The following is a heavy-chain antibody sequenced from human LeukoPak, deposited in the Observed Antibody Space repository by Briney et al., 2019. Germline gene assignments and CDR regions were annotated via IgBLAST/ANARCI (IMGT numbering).Heavy chain of an antibody. J-gene: IGHJ3*02. CDR1: GGPFSGYY. CDR2: INHSGST. D-gene: IGHD5-24*01. V-gene: IGHV4-34*01. Sequence: KPSETLSLTCAVYGGPFSGYYWSWIRQPPGKGLEWIGEINHSGSTNYNPSLKSRVTISVDTSKNQFSLKLSSVTAADTAVYYCARGPRWLRSAFDIWGQGTMVTVSS. CDR3: ARGPRWLRSAFDI.